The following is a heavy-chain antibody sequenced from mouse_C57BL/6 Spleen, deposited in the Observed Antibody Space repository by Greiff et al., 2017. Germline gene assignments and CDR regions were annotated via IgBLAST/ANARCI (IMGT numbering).Heavy chain of an antibody. CDR1: GYSITSGYY. D-gene: IGHD1-1*01. J-gene: IGHJ1*03. Sequence: EESGPGLVKPSQSLSLTCSVTGYSITSGYYWNWIRQFPGNKLEWMGYISYDGSNNYNPSLKNRISITRDTSKNQFFLKLNSVTTEDTTTYYCARESYGSSYGYFDVWGTGTTVTVSS. CDR3: ARESYGSSYGYFDV. V-gene: IGHV3-6*01. CDR2: ISYDGSN.